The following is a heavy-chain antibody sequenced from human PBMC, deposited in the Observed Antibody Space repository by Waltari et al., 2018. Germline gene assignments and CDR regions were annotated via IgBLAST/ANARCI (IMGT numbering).Heavy chain of an antibody. V-gene: IGHV1-24*01. CDR3: ATSNSGGRRGFDY. D-gene: IGHD2-15*01. Sequence: QVQLEQSGAEVKKPGASMKVSCKVSGYALSELSMHWVRQAPGEGLEWMGGFNPEDVESIYAQKFRGRVTMTEDTSTETVYMDLSSLRSEDTAVYYCATSNSGGRRGFDYGGQGTLVTVSS. CDR1: GYALSELS. CDR2: FNPEDVES. J-gene: IGHJ4*02.